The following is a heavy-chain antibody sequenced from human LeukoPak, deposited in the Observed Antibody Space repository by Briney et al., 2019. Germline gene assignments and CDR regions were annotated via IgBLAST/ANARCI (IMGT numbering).Heavy chain of an antibody. CDR1: GFTFSSYG. CDR3: AKAEWGSGWYRVGDY. Sequence: GGSLRLSCAASGFTFSSYGMHGVRQAPGKGLAGVAVISYDGSNKYYADSVKGRFTISRYNSKNTLYLQMNSLRAEDTAVYYCAKAEWGSGWYRVGDYWGQGTLVTVSS. CDR2: ISYDGSNK. V-gene: IGHV3-30*18. D-gene: IGHD6-19*01. J-gene: IGHJ4*02.